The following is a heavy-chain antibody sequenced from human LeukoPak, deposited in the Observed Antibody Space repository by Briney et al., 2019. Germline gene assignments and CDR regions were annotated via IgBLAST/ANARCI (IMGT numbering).Heavy chain of an antibody. CDR2: INHSGST. V-gene: IGHV4-34*01. CDR3: ARSVRAAYRGSVAAAGSGWP. D-gene: IGHD6-13*01. Sequence: PSETLSLTCAVYGGSFSGYYWSWIRQPPGKGLEWIGEINHSGSTNYNPSLKSRVTISVDTSKNQFSLKLSSVTAADTAVYYCARSVRAAYRGSVAAAGSGWPWGQGTLVTVSS. J-gene: IGHJ5*02. CDR1: GGSFSGYY.